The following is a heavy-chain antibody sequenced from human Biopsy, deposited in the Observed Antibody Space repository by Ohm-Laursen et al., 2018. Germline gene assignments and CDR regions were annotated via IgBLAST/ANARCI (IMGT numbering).Heavy chain of an antibody. Sequence: SLRLSCTASQFTFTNSWMNWVCQAPGKGPEWVARIKSKVDGETTDYAAPVKGRFTISRDDSKKMLYLEMNSMKAEDTAVYYCSSESGYKWELRAAGFDYWGQGTMVTVSA. J-gene: IGHJ4*02. CDR3: SSESGYKWELRAAGFDY. V-gene: IGHV3-15*01. CDR2: IKSKVDGETT. D-gene: IGHD1-26*01. CDR1: QFTFTNSW.